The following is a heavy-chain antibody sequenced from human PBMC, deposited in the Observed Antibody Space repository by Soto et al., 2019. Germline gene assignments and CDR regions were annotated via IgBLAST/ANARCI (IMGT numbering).Heavy chain of an antibody. V-gene: IGHV4-59*01. CDR3: AGVVVPAARVGYYYYYYMDV. CDR2: IYYSGST. Sequence: PSETLSLTCTVSGGSITGYYWNWIRQPPGKGLEWIGYIYYSGSTNYNSSLKSRVTISVDTSKNQFSLKLSSVTAADTAVYYCAGVVVPAARVGYYYYYYMDVWGKGTTVTVSS. J-gene: IGHJ6*03. D-gene: IGHD2-2*01. CDR1: GGSITGYY.